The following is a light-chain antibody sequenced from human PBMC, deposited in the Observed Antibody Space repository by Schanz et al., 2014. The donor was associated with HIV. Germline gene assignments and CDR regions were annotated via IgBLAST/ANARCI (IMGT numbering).Light chain of an antibody. CDR1: QSVSRNY. V-gene: IGKV3-20*01. CDR3: QQYGSSWT. Sequence: ETVLTQSPGTLSLSPGERATLSCRASQSVSRNYVAWYQQKPGQAPRLFIYEASSRATGVPDRFSSSGSGTDFTLTISRLEPEDFAVYYCQQYGSSWTFGQGTKVEIK. J-gene: IGKJ1*01. CDR2: EAS.